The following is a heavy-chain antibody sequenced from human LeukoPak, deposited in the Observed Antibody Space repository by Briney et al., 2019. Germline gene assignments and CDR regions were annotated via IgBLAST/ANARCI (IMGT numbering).Heavy chain of an antibody. V-gene: IGHV3-7*01. CDR2: IKQDGSEK. Sequence: GGSLRLSCAASGFTFSSYWMSWVRQAPGKGLEWVANIKQDGSEKYYVDSVKGRFTISRDNAKNSLYLQMNSLRAEDTAVYYCARDTDTSYYDFWSGYGYYYYMDVWGKGTTVTVSS. J-gene: IGHJ6*03. CDR1: GFTFSSYW. D-gene: IGHD3-3*01. CDR3: ARDTDTSYYDFWSGYGYYYYMDV.